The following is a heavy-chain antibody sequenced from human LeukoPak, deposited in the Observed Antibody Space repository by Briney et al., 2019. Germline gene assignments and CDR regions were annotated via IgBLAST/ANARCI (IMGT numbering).Heavy chain of an antibody. Sequence: SVKVSCKASGGTFSSYAISWVRQARGQGRERMGGIFPIFGTANYAQKFQGRVTITADEPTNTAYKELSSLRSEDTAGYYRAGGYYYDSSGYYPTRTRFDYWDQGTLVTVSS. J-gene: IGHJ4*02. CDR3: AGGYYYDSSGYYPTRTRFDY. D-gene: IGHD3-22*01. CDR1: GGTFSSYA. CDR2: IFPIFGTA. V-gene: IGHV1-69*13.